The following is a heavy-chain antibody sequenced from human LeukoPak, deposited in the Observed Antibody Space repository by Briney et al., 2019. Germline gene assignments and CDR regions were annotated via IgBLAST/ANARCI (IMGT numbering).Heavy chain of an antibody. CDR2: VYYSGTT. V-gene: IGHV4-59*08. Sequence: SETLPLTCIVSGGSISSYYWSWLRQPPGQGLEWIGYVYYSGTTNYTPSLKSRVTMSVDTSKNQFSLKLRSVTAADTAVYYCARHSGFASGRGEVDSWGQGSLVTVSS. CDR3: ARHSGFASGRGEVDS. CDR1: GGSISSYY. D-gene: IGHD3-10*01. J-gene: IGHJ4*02.